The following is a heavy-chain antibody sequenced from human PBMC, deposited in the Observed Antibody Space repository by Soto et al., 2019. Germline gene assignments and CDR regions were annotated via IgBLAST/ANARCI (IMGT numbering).Heavy chain of an antibody. CDR2: ISYDGSNK. Sequence: GGSLRLSCAASGFTFSSYAVHWVRQAPGKGLEWVAVISYDGSNKYYADSVKGRFTISRDNSKNTLYLQMNSLRAEDTAVYYCARDGGSSSWYGYFDYWGQGTLVTVSS. CDR1: GFTFSSYA. CDR3: ARDGGSSSWYGYFDY. V-gene: IGHV3-30-3*01. J-gene: IGHJ4*02. D-gene: IGHD6-13*01.